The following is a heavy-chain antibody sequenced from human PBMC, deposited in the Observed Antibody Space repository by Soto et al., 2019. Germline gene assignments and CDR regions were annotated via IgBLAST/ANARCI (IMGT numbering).Heavy chain of an antibody. D-gene: IGHD1-1*01. CDR3: ARGRYGDY. CDR2: ISAHNGNT. CDR1: GYTFTSYG. J-gene: IGHJ4*02. V-gene: IGHV1-18*01. Sequence: QVHLVQSGAEVKKPGASVKVSCKASGYTFTSYGITWVRQAPGQGLEWMGWISAHNGNTDYAQKLQGRVIVTRDTSTSSASMELRLLISDAPAVYYCARGRYGDYWGQGALVTVSS.